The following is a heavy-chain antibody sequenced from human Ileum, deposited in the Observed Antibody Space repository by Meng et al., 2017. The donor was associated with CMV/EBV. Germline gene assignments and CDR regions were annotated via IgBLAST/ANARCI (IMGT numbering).Heavy chain of an antibody. CDR1: GFTFSSCA. V-gene: IGHV3-23*01. J-gene: IGHJ5*02. CDR3: AKDSGSYSLNYFDP. CDR2: ISGNGGGT. D-gene: IGHD1-26*01. Sequence: ASGFTFSSCALNWVRQAPGKGLEGVSVISGNGGGTYYADSVKGRFTISRDNSKNTLYLQMNSLRAGDTAVYYCAKDSGSYSLNYFDPWGQGTLVTVSS.